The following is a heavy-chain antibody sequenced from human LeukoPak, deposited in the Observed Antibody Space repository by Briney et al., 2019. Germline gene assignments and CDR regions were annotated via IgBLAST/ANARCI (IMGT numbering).Heavy chain of an antibody. Sequence: ASVKVSYKASGGTFSSYAINWVRQAPGQGLEWMGGIIPIFGTPNYAQKFQDRVTITADESTSTAYMELSSVRSEDTAVYYGARCRQWLIKDLACDAFDIWGQGTMVTVSS. V-gene: IGHV1-69*01. CDR1: GGTFSSYA. CDR2: IIPIFGTP. J-gene: IGHJ3*02. D-gene: IGHD6-19*01. CDR3: ARCRQWLIKDLACDAFDI.